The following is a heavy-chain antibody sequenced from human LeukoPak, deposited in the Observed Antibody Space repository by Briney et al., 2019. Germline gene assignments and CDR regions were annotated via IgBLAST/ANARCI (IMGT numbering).Heavy chain of an antibody. J-gene: IGHJ4*02. CDR1: GYTFNSYG. V-gene: IGHV1-18*01. Sequence: ASVKVSRKASGYTFNSYGISWVRQAPGQGLEWMGWISAYNGNTNYAQKVQGRVTMTTDTSTSTTYMELRSLRSDDTAVYYCARADIRAIASSGWYGFDYWGQGTLVTVSS. CDR2: ISAYNGNT. D-gene: IGHD6-19*01. CDR3: ARADIRAIASSGWYGFDY.